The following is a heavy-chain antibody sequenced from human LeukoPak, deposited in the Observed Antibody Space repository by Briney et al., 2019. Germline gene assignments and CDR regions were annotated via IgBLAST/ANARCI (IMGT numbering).Heavy chain of an antibody. V-gene: IGHV4-31*03. J-gene: IGHJ4*02. Sequence: PSQTLSLTCTVSGGSISSGGYYWSWIRQHPGKGLEWIGYIYYSGSTNYNPSLKSRVTISVDTSKNQFSLKLGSVTAADTAVYYCASHNQYYYGSGSFDYWGQGTLVTVSS. D-gene: IGHD3-10*01. CDR2: IYYSGST. CDR3: ASHNQYYYGSGSFDY. CDR1: GGSISSGGYY.